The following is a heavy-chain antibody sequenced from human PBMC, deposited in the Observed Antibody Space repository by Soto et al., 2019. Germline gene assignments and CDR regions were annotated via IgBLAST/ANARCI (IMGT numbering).Heavy chain of an antibody. J-gene: IGHJ4*02. CDR2: IYPGDSDT. V-gene: IGHV5-51*01. CDR3: AIRAAIGWYYFDY. Sequence: GESLKISCKGSGYSFTSYWIGWVRQMPGKGLEWMGIIYPGDSDTRYSPSFQVQVTISADKSISTAYLQWSSLKASDTAMYYCAIRAAIGWYYFDYWGQGTLVTVSS. D-gene: IGHD6-19*01. CDR1: GYSFTSYW.